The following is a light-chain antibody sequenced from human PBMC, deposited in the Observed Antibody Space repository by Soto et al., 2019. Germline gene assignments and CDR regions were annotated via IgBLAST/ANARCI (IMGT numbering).Light chain of an antibody. CDR2: DVS. CDR1: SSDVGGYNY. Sequence: QSALTQPASVSGSPGQSSTISCTGTSSDVGGYNYVSWYQQHPGKAPKLMIYDVSNRPSGVSNRFSGSKSGNTASLTISGLQAEDEADYYCSSYTSSSTGVVFGGGTKPTVL. V-gene: IGLV2-14*01. CDR3: SSYTSSSTGVV. J-gene: IGLJ2*01.